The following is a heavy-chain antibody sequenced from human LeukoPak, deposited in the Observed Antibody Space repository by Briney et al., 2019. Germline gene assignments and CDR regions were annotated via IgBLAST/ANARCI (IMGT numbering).Heavy chain of an antibody. CDR3: AKDMGDLEYFQH. V-gene: IGHV3-43*02. J-gene: IGHJ1*01. Sequence: GGSLRLSCAASGFTFDDYAMHWVRQALGKGLEWVSLISGDGGSTYYADSVKGRFTISRDNSKNSLYLQMNSLRTEDTALYYCAKDMGDLEYFQHWGQGTLVTVSS. CDR2: ISGDGGST. CDR1: GFTFDDYA.